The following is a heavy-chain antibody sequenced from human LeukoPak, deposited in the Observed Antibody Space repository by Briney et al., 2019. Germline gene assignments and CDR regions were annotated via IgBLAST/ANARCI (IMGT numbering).Heavy chain of an antibody. CDR1: GYTFTSYA. V-gene: IGHV7-4-1*02. CDR3: ARVKLELRLLSWVAKKYYYYYMDV. CDR2: INTNTGNP. D-gene: IGHD1-7*01. J-gene: IGHJ6*03. Sequence: GASVKVSCKASGYTFTSYAMNWVRQAPGQGLEWMGWINTNTGNPTYAQGFTGRFVFSLDTSVSTAYLQISSLKAEDTAVYYCARVKLELRLLSWVAKKYYYYYMDVWGKGTTVTVSS.